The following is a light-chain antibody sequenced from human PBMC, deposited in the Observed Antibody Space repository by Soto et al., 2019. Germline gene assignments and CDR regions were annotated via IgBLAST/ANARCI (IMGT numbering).Light chain of an antibody. Sequence: EMVLTQSPGPLSLSPGERATLSCKAIQSVSSSYLAWYQQKPGQAPRLLIYGASSRAADIPDRFSGSGSGTDFSLTISRLEPEDFAVYYCQQYGSSPPDTFGQGTKVDIK. CDR1: QSVSSSY. J-gene: IGKJ2*01. V-gene: IGKV3-20*01. CDR2: GAS. CDR3: QQYGSSPPDT.